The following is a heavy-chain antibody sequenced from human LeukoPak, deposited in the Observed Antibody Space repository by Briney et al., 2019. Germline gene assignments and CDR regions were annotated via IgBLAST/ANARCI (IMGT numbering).Heavy chain of an antibody. D-gene: IGHD1-26*01. CDR2: IYYSGST. CDR3: ARGHGAGFDP. CDR1: GGSISSYY. V-gene: IGHV4-59*08. J-gene: IGHJ5*02. Sequence: SETLSLTCTVSGGSISSYYWSWIRQPPGKGLEWIGYIYYSGSTNYNPSLKSRVTISVDTSKNQFSLKLSSVTAADTAVYYCARGHGAGFDPWGQGTLVTVSS.